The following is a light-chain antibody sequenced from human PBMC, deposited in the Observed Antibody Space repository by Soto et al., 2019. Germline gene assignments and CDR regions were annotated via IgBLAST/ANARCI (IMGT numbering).Light chain of an antibody. Sequence: QSVLTQPPSASGSPGQSVTISCTGTSNDVGGYNYVSWYQQHPGRAPKLIIYEVTQRPSGVPDRFSGSKSGNTASLTVSGLQAEDEADYYCNSYACGNSPYVFGPGTKVTV. CDR2: EVT. V-gene: IGLV2-8*01. J-gene: IGLJ1*01. CDR1: SNDVGGYNY. CDR3: NSYACGNSPYV.